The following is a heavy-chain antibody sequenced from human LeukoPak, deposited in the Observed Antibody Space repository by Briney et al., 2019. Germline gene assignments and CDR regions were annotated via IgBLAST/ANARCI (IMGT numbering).Heavy chain of an antibody. V-gene: IGHV3-33*01. CDR3: ARDLGGCGDRFCSYYFDH. J-gene: IGHJ4*02. CDR2: IWYDGSHK. Sequence: GGSLRLSCGASGFTFSIYGMNWLRQAPGKGLEWVAVIWYDGSHKYYADSAKGRFTISRDNSKNTVSLQMDSLRDEDTALYYCARDLGGCGDRFCSYYFDHWGQGIQVTVSS. D-gene: IGHD2-21*02. CDR1: GFTFSIYG.